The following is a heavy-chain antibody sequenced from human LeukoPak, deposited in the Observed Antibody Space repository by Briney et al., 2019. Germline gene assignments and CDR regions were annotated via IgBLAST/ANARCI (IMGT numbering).Heavy chain of an antibody. D-gene: IGHD3-10*01. CDR2: LYSSGTT. J-gene: IGHJ3*02. CDR1: GFTVSIKY. CDR3: ARGGFGPSDALDI. Sequence: GGSLRLSCAASGFTVSIKYMNWVRQAPGKGLEWVSILYSSGTTYYATSVKGRFTISRDNSENKLYLQMNSLRAEDTAVYYCARGGFGPSDALDIWGQGTMVTVSS. V-gene: IGHV3-53*01.